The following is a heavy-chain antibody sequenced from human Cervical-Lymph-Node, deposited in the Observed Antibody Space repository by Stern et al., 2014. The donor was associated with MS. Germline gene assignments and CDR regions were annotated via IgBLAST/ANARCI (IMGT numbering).Heavy chain of an antibody. V-gene: IGHV3-23*04. CDR3: AKAPDSGAYNSPFDAFDF. CDR1: GFTFSSYI. D-gene: IGHD3-22*01. Sequence: EVQLVESGGNWVQPGGSLRLSCAASGFTFSSYIISWVRQAPGKGLEWVSSISGSGGSTYYADSVKGRFTISRDNSKNTLFLQMNNVRVEDTAAYYCAKAPDSGAYNSPFDAFDFWGQGTMVTVSS. J-gene: IGHJ3*01. CDR2: ISGSGGST.